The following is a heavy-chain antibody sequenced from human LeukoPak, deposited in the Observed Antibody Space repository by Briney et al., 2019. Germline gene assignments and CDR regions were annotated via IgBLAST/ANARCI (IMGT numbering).Heavy chain of an antibody. V-gene: IGHV4-59*08. D-gene: IGHD6-19*01. CDR1: GGSIRTYS. Sequence: SETLSLTCIVPGGSIRTYSWNWTRQSPEKGLEWIGFIAHSGVTSYKSSLESRLTISIDTSKNHLSLKLTSVTAADTAVYYCARWDDSAWAFGSWGPGTLVTVSS. J-gene: IGHJ4*02. CDR3: ARWDDSAWAFGS. CDR2: IAHSGVT.